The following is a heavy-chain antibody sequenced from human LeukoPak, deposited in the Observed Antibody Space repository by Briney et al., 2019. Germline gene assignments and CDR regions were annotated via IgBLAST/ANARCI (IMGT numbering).Heavy chain of an antibody. Sequence: SETLSLTCTVSGGSISSYYWSWIQQPPGKGPEWIGYIYYSGSADYNPSLKSRVTISVDTSKNQFSLKLTSVTAAGTATYYCARVGRGTPNWFDPWGQGTLVTVSS. J-gene: IGHJ5*02. V-gene: IGHV4-59*01. CDR2: IYYSGSA. CDR1: GGSISSYY. D-gene: IGHD2-15*01. CDR3: ARVGRGTPNWFDP.